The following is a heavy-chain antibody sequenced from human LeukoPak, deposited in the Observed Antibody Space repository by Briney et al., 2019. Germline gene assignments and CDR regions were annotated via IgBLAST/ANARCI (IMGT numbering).Heavy chain of an antibody. D-gene: IGHD3-10*01. CDR3: ARQPSLPGWTPPIWFGELLSGYWFDP. CDR1: GGSISSSSYY. V-gene: IGHV4-39*01. Sequence: SETLSLTCTVSGGSISSSSYYWGWIRQPPGKGLEWIGSIYYSGSTYYNPSLKSRVTISVDTSKNQFSLKLSSVTAADTAVYYCARQPSLPGWTPPIWFGELLSGYWFDPWGQGTLVTVSS. CDR2: IYYSGST. J-gene: IGHJ5*02.